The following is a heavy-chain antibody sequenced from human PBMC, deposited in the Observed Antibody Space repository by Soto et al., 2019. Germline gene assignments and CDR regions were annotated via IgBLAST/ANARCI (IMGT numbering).Heavy chain of an antibody. CDR1: GFTFSGYW. D-gene: IGHD3-9*01. CDR3: ARVTRTGYYADY. V-gene: IGHV3-7*05. Sequence: PGGSLRLSCAVSGFTFSGYWMTWVRQAPGKRLEWVGNIKEDGSEAYYVDSVKGRFTISRDNAKNSLYLQMNSLRAEDTAVYYCARVTRTGYYADYWGQGTLVTVSS. J-gene: IGHJ4*02. CDR2: IKEDGSEA.